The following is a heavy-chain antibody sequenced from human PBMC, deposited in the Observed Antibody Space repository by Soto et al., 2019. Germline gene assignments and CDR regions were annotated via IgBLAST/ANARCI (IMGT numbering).Heavy chain of an antibody. V-gene: IGHV1-69*01. J-gene: IGHJ3*02. CDR2: IIPMFGTT. CDR3: ARDKGTVFGVVNDAFAI. Sequence: QVQLVQSGAEVQKTGSSVRVSCKSSGGTLSDYAMSWVRQAPGKGLEWMGGIIPMFGTTQYAQRFQGRVTITADESTSTVYLELNSLRSEDTAVYYCARDKGTVFGVVNDAFAIWGQGTMVTVSS. CDR1: GGTLSDYA. D-gene: IGHD3-3*01.